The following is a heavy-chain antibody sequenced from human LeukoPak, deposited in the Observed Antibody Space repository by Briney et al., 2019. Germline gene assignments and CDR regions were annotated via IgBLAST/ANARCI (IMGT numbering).Heavy chain of an antibody. J-gene: IGHJ3*02. V-gene: IGHV4-31*03. CDR3: ARDRGRAYAFDI. CDR1: GGSISSGGYY. Sequence: PSQTLSLTCTVSGGSISSGGYYWSWIRQHPGKGLEWIGYIYYSGSTYYNPSLKSRVTISVDTSKNQFSLKLSSVTAADTAVYYCARDRGRAYAFDIWGQGTMVTVSS. CDR2: IYYSGST.